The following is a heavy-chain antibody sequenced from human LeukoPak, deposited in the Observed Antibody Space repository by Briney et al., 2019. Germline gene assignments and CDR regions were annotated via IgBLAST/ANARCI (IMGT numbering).Heavy chain of an antibody. CDR2: IYYSGST. V-gene: IGHV4-59*01. CDR1: GGSISSYY. Sequence: SETLSLTCTDSGGSISSYYWSWLRQPLGEGLEWIGYIYYSGSTNYNPSLTCRVTISVDTSKNQISLKLSSVTAADTAVYYCARGVWFDPWGQGTLVTVSS. CDR3: ARGVWFDP. J-gene: IGHJ5*02.